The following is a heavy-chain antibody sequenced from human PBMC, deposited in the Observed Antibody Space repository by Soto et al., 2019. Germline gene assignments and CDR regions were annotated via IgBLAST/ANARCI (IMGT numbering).Heavy chain of an antibody. CDR3: ARGGIAAAAPPDY. V-gene: IGHV4-31*03. Sequence: QVQLQESGPGLVKPSQTLSLTCTVSGGSISSGGYYWSWIRQHPGKGLEGIGYIYYSGSTYYNPTLKRRVTRTVATSKNQSTRKPSTVTAADTAVYYCARGGIAAAAPPDYWGQGTLVTVSS. J-gene: IGHJ4*02. CDR2: IYYSGST. D-gene: IGHD6-13*01. CDR1: GGSISSGGYY.